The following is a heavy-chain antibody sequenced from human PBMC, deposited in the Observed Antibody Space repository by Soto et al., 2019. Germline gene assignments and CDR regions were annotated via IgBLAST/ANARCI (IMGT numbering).Heavy chain of an antibody. D-gene: IGHD3-22*01. J-gene: IGHJ4*02. V-gene: IGHV1-69*01. Sequence: QVQLVQSGAEVKKPGYSVKVSCTASGGTFSSYAISWVRQAPGQGLEWMGGIIPIFGTANYAQKFQGRVTITADESTSTAYMELSSLRSEDTAVYYCARALPNYYDSSGYYDYWGQGTLVTVSS. CDR1: GGTFSSYA. CDR3: ARALPNYYDSSGYYDY. CDR2: IIPIFGTA.